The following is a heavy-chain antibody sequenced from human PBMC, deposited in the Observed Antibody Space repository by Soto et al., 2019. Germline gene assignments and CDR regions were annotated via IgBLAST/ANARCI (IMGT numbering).Heavy chain of an antibody. CDR3: ARHSGVAEDGTD. CDR2: IYPGDSDT. J-gene: IGHJ1*01. CDR1: VYSFTTNW. D-gene: IGHD6-13*01. Sequence: PGEALKISCKDSVYSFTTNWMCWVRQMPGKGLEWMGVIYPGDSDTRYSPSFQGQVAISADKSINTAYLQWSSLKASDTAMYYCARHSGVAEDGTDWGQGTLVTVSS. V-gene: IGHV5-51*01.